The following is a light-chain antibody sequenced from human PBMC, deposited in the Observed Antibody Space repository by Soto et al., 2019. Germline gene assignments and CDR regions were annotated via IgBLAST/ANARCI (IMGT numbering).Light chain of an antibody. Sequence: QSVLTQPASVSGSPGQSITISCTGTSSDIETYDSVSWYQLLPGEAPHLLIYEVKNRPSGVSTRFSGSKSGNTASLTISGLQAADEAEYYCSSYSNSYTLVFGGGTQLTVL. CDR3: SSYSNSYTLV. CDR1: SSDIETYDS. J-gene: IGLJ2*01. CDR2: EVK. V-gene: IGLV2-14*01.